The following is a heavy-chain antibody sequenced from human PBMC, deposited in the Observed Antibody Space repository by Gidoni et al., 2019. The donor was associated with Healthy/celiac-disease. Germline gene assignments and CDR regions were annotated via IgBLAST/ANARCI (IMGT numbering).Heavy chain of an antibody. J-gene: IGHJ4*02. V-gene: IGHV3-23*01. CDR2: IGGMGSSK. CDR1: GLTFSSYA. Sequence: DVRLLACGGGLVQLGGSLRHSCAAPGLTFSSYARSWSRQAPGKGLEWVSAIGGMGSSKYYADSVKGRFTISRDNSKNTLYLQMNSLRAEDTAVYYCAKDPGGGYWGSPPSAGFDYWGQGTLVTVSS. D-gene: IGHD2-8*02. CDR3: AKDPGGGYWGSPPSAGFDY.